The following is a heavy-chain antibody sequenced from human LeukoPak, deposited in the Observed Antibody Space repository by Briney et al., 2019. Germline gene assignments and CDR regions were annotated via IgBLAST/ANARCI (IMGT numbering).Heavy chain of an antibody. CDR1: GYTFTSYD. J-gene: IGHJ4*02. D-gene: IGHD2-15*01. CDR3: ARSQRIVVVAAKRYYFDY. Sequence: DSVKVSCKASGYTFTSYDINWARQATGQGLEWMGWMNPNRGNTGYAQKFQGRVTMTRNTAISTAYMELSSLRSEVTAVYYCARSQRIVVVAAKRYYFDYWGQGTLVTVSS. CDR2: MNPNRGNT. V-gene: IGHV1-8*01.